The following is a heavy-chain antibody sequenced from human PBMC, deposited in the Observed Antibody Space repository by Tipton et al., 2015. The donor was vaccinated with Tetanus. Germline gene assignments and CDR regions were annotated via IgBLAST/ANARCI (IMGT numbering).Heavy chain of an antibody. V-gene: IGHV4-34*01. CDR1: GGSFSLYY. D-gene: IGHD3-3*01. CDR2: ISHSGSS. Sequence: TLSLTCTVSGGSFSLYYWNWVRQSPGKGLEWIGEISHSGSSSYSPSLKSRVTISVDTSKNQFSLRLRSVAAADTAVYYCARANYDFPKKGPFDSWGQGTLVIVSS. CDR3: ARANYDFPKKGPFDS. J-gene: IGHJ4*02.